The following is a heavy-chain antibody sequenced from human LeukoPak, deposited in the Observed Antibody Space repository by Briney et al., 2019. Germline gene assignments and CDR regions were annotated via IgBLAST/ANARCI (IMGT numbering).Heavy chain of an antibody. CDR3: ASGSSGWYAFDY. CDR1: GFTFSSYA. CDR2: ISYDGSNK. D-gene: IGHD6-19*01. J-gene: IGHJ4*02. V-gene: IGHV3-30-3*01. Sequence: GGSLRLSCAASGFTFSSYAMHWVRQAPGKGLEWVAVISYDGSNKYYADSVKGRFTISRDNSKNTLYLQMNSLRAEDTAVYYCASGSSGWYAFDYWGQGTLVTVSS.